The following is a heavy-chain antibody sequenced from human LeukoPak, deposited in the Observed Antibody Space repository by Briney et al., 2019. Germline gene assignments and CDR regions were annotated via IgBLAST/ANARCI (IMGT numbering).Heavy chain of an antibody. CDR1: GYTFTGYY. CDR2: ISAYNGNT. CDR3: AREGQKSNPWDY. V-gene: IGHV1-18*04. Sequence: ASVKVSCKASGYTFTGYYMHWVRQAPGQGLEWMGWISAYNGNTNYAQKLQGRVTMTTDTSTSTAYMELRSLRSDDTAVYYCAREGQKSNPWDYWGQGTLVTVSS. J-gene: IGHJ4*02.